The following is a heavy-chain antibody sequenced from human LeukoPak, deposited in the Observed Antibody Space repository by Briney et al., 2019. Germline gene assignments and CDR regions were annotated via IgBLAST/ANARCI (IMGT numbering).Heavy chain of an antibody. J-gene: IGHJ5*02. CDR2: INWNGGST. CDR1: GFTFYDYG. V-gene: IGHV3-20*04. CDR3: AKSDWFDP. Sequence: GGSLRLSCAASGFTFYDYGMSWVRQAPGKGLEWVSGINWNGGSTGYADSVKGRFTISRDNAKNTLYLQMDSLRVEDTAVYYCAKSDWFDPWGQGTLVTVSS.